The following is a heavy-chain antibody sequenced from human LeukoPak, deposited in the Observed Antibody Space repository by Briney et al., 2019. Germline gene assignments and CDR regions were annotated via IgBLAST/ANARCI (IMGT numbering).Heavy chain of an antibody. CDR3: ARAKEDIVVVPASSYYFDY. CDR2: IYYSGST. J-gene: IGHJ4*02. D-gene: IGHD2-2*01. V-gene: IGHV4-31*03. CDR1: GGSISSGGHS. Sequence: SQTLSLTCTVSGGSISSGGHSWSWIRQHPGKGLEWIGYIYYSGSTYYNPSLKSRVTISVDTSKNQFSLKLSSVTAADTAVYYCARAKEDIVVVPASSYYFDYWGQGTLVTVS.